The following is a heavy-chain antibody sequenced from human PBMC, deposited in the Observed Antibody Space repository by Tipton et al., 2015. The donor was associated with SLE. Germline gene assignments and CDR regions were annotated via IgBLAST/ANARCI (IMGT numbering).Heavy chain of an antibody. J-gene: IGHJ6*02. CDR1: GGSFSGYY. CDR2: INHSGST. D-gene: IGHD6-19*01. V-gene: IGHV4-34*01. Sequence: TLSLTCAVYGGSFSGYYWSWIRQPPGKGLEWIGEINHSGSTNYNPSLKSRVTISVDTSKNQFSLKLSSVTAADTAVYYCARFKGSGWYVGGYYYYGMDVWGQGTTATVSS. CDR3: ARFKGSGWYVGGYYYYGMDV.